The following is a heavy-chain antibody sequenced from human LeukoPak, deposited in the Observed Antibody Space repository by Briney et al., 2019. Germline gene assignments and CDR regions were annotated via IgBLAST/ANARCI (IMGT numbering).Heavy chain of an antibody. CDR3: AREAKYKKWLPNDAFDI. D-gene: IGHD3-22*01. Sequence: SQTLSLTCAISGDSVFSNSAAWNWIRQSPSRGLEWLGRTYYRSKWYNDYAVSVKSQITINPDTSKNQFSLQLNSVTPEDTAVYYCAREAKYKKWLPNDAFDIWGQGTMVTVSS. V-gene: IGHV6-1*01. CDR2: TYYRSKWYN. J-gene: IGHJ3*02. CDR1: GDSVFSNSAA.